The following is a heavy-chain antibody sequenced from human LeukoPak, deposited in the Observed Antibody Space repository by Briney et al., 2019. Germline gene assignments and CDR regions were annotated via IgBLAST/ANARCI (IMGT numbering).Heavy chain of an antibody. Sequence: GGSLRLSCAASGFTFSSSAMSWVRQAPGKGLEWVSAISNNGGYTYYADSVQGRFTISRDNSKSTLCLQMNNLRAEDTAVYYCAKQLGYCSDGSCYFPYWGQGTLVTVSS. CDR1: GFTFSSSA. V-gene: IGHV3-23*01. CDR3: AKQLGYCSDGSCYFPY. CDR2: ISNNGGYT. J-gene: IGHJ4*02. D-gene: IGHD2-15*01.